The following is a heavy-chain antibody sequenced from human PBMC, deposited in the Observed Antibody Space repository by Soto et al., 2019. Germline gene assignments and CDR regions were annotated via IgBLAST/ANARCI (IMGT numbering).Heavy chain of an antibody. CDR2: IYPGDSDT. CDR3: ARAECSGGSCYYYGMDV. J-gene: IGHJ6*02. Sequence: GESLKISCKGSGYSFTSYWIGWVRQMPGKGLEWMGIIYPGDSDTRYSPSFQGQVTISADKSISTAYLQWSSLKASDTAMYYCARAECSGGSCYYYGMDVWGQGTTVTVSS. V-gene: IGHV5-51*01. CDR1: GYSFTSYW. D-gene: IGHD2-15*01.